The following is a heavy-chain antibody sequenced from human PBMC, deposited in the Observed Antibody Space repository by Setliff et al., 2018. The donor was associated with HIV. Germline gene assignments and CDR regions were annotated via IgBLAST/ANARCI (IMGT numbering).Heavy chain of an antibody. CDR2: INPSSGGT. CDR3: ARGLCYSDSSAHRWFDAFDI. J-gene: IGHJ3*02. Sequence: EASVKVSCKTSGYTFTAYYMHWVRQAPGQGLEWMGRINPSSGGTNYPQKFQGRVTMTRDTSIGAAYMELSSLTSDDTAGYYCARGLCYSDSSAHRWFDAFDIWGQGTMVTVSS. D-gene: IGHD3-22*01. CDR1: GYTFTAYY. V-gene: IGHV1-2*06.